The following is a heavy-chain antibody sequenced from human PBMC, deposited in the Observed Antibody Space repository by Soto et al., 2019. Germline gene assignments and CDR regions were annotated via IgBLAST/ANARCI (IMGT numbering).Heavy chain of an antibody. D-gene: IGHD2-15*01. CDR2: VKTKAQGERK. CDR3: TTGSVEGY. J-gene: IGHJ4*02. CDR1: GFIFTDAW. V-gene: IGHV3-15*07. Sequence: EVQLVESGGGLVRPGGSLRLSCATSGFIFTDAWMNWVRQAPGKGLEWVGRVKTKAQGERKHYGEAVQGRFTISRDDSKNSLHLQMTSRRTEDTAVYYCTTGSVEGYWGQGVLVTVSS.